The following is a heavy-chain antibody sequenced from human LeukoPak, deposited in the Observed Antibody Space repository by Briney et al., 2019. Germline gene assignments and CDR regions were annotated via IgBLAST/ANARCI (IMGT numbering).Heavy chain of an antibody. V-gene: IGHV3-33*03. Sequence: SGGSLRLSCAASGFTFSSYGMHWVRQAPGKGLEWVAVIWYDGSNKYYADSVKGRFTISRDNVKNSLYLQMNSLRVEDTAVYYCAKASRGPGETYWGQGTLVTVSS. CDR2: IWYDGSNK. CDR3: AKASRGPGETY. J-gene: IGHJ4*02. D-gene: IGHD3-10*01. CDR1: GFTFSSYG.